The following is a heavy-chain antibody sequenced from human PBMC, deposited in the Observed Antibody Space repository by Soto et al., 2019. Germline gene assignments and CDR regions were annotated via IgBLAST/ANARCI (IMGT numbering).Heavy chain of an antibody. V-gene: IGHV3-23*01. CDR2: ISGSGGST. D-gene: IGHD3-3*01. CDR3: AKSQPYYDFWSGYSTGAFDI. Sequence: GGSLRLSCAASGFTFSSYAMSWVRQAPGKGLEWVSAISGSGGSTYYADSVRGRFTISRDNSKNTPYLQMNSLRAEDTAVYYCAKSQPYYDFWSGYSTGAFDIWGQGTMVTVSS. J-gene: IGHJ3*02. CDR1: GFTFSSYA.